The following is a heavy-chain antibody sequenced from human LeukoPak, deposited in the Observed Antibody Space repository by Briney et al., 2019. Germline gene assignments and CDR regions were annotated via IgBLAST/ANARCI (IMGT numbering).Heavy chain of an antibody. J-gene: IGHJ4*02. Sequence: SETLSLTCAVYGGSFSGYYWSWIRQAPGKGLEWIGEINHSGSTKYNPSLKSRVTMSLDTSKNQFSLKLTSVTAADTAVYYCASFITMIRGVSDYWGQGTLVTVSS. CDR1: GGSFSGYY. CDR2: INHSGST. CDR3: ASFITMIRGVSDY. V-gene: IGHV4-34*01. D-gene: IGHD3-10*01.